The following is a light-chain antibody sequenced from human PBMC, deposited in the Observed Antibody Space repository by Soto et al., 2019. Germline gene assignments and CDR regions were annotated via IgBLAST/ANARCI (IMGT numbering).Light chain of an antibody. CDR1: SSDVGAYKS. J-gene: IGLJ1*01. CDR3: CSSAPESTYV. V-gene: IGLV2-23*01. Sequence: QSALAQPASVSGSPGQSITISCTGTSSDVGAYKSVSWYQQHPHKAPQVIIYKGTQRPSGVSNRFSGSTSGNAASLTISGLQADDEADYFCCSSAPESTYVFGSGTKVTVL. CDR2: KGT.